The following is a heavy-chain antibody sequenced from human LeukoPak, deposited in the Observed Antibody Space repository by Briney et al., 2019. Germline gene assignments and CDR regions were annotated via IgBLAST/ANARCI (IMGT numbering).Heavy chain of an antibody. J-gene: IGHJ5*02. D-gene: IGHD4-23*01. CDR2: IYSGGTT. CDR3: TTSPAVAS. V-gene: IGHV3-53*01. CDR1: GFTVSNNY. Sequence: GGSLRLSCAPSGFTVSNNYMTWVRQAPGKGLEWVSLIYSGGTTFYTDSVKGRFTISRDSSKNTLYLQMNNLKAEDTAVYYCTTSPAVASWGQGTLVTVSS.